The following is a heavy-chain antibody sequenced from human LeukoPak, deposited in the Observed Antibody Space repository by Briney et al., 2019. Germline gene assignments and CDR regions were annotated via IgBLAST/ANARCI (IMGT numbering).Heavy chain of an antibody. CDR2: IHYSGST. Sequence: SETLSLTCTVSGGSISSYYWSWIRHPPGKGLEWIGYIHYSGSTTYNPSLKSRVTISVDTSKNQFSLKLSSVTAADTAVYYCARRGYSYGRGEGWFDPWGQGTLVTVSS. CDR1: GGSISSYY. J-gene: IGHJ5*02. D-gene: IGHD5-18*01. CDR3: ARRGYSYGRGEGWFDP. V-gene: IGHV4-59*08.